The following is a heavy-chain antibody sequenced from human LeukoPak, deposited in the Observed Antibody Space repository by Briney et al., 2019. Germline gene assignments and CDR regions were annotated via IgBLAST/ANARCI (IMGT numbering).Heavy chain of an antibody. Sequence: SETLSLTCAVYGGSFSGYYWSWIRQPPGKGLEWIGEINHSGSTNYNPSLKSRVTISVDTSKNQFSLKLSSVTAADTAVYYCARGVDGSGSYYKFDYWGQGTLVTVSS. J-gene: IGHJ4*02. CDR1: GGSFSGYY. D-gene: IGHD3-10*01. CDR2: INHSGST. V-gene: IGHV4-34*01. CDR3: ARGVDGSGSYYKFDY.